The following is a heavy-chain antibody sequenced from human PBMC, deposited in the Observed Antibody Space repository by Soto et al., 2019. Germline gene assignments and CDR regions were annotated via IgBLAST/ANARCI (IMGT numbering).Heavy chain of an antibody. V-gene: IGHV1-18*01. Sequence: QVQLVQSGAEVKKPGASVKVSCKASGYTFSSYAINWVRQAPGQGLEWMGRISRYTFNTDYAQKFQGRVTMTADTSTTTSYLELRSLRSDDTAVYYCGRDGYYYDNSCYTPLDSWGQGTLVTVSS. CDR2: ISRYTFNT. CDR3: GRDGYYYDNSCYTPLDS. D-gene: IGHD3-22*01. J-gene: IGHJ4*02. CDR1: GYTFSSYA.